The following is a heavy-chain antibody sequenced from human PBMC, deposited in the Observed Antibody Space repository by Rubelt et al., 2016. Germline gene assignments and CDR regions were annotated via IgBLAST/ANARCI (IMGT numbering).Heavy chain of an antibody. D-gene: IGHD5-24*01. Sequence: QVQLVQSGAEVKKPGASVKVSCKASGYTFTSYDINWVRQAPGQGLEWMGIINPSGGSTSYEQKVQGRVTMTRDTSTSTVYMELSSLRSEDTAVYYCARTKTVEMATIPLAYWGQGTLVTVSS. CDR3: ARTKTVEMATIPLAY. V-gene: IGHV1-46*01. CDR2: INPSGGST. CDR1: GYTFTSYD. J-gene: IGHJ4*02.